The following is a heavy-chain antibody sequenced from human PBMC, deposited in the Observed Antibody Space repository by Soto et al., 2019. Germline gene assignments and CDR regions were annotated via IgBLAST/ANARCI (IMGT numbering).Heavy chain of an antibody. J-gene: IGHJ6*02. D-gene: IGHD1-26*01. Sequence: XETLSLTCTVAGCSISSYYWSWIRQPPGKGLEWIGCIYYSGSTNYNPSLKSRVTISVDTSKNQFSLKLSSVTAADTAVYYCARDRVGYGMDVWGQGTTVTVSS. CDR3: ARDRVGYGMDV. CDR1: GCSISSYY. CDR2: IYYSGST. V-gene: IGHV4-59*01.